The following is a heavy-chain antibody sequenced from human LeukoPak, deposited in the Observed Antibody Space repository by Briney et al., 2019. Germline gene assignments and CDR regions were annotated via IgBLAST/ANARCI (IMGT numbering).Heavy chain of an antibody. CDR2: ISSSSSTI. CDR1: GFIFSSYS. CDR3: ATIVGATNFDY. D-gene: IGHD1-26*01. V-gene: IGHV3-48*01. Sequence: GGSLRLSCAASGFIFSSYSMNWVRQAPGKGLEWVSYISSSSSTIYYADSVKGRFTISRDNAKNSLYLQMNSLRAEDTAVYYCATIVGATNFDYWGQGTLVTVSS. J-gene: IGHJ4*02.